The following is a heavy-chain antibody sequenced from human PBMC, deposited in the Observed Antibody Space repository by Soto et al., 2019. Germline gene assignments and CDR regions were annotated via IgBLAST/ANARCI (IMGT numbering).Heavy chain of an antibody. D-gene: IGHD2-2*01. J-gene: IGHJ4*02. Sequence: EVQLVESGGGLVKPGGSLRLSCAASGFTFSTYSMTWVRQAPGKGLEWISSISSSGGSVSYAESVKGRFTISRDNAKNSLYLQMDSLGAEDTAVYYCARGRSINADMDFWGQGTLVTVSS. V-gene: IGHV3-21*01. CDR3: ARGRSINADMDF. CDR2: ISSSGGSV. CDR1: GFTFSTYS.